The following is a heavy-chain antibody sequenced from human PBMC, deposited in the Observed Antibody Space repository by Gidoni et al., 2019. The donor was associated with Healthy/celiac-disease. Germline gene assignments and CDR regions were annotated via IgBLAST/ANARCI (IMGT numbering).Heavy chain of an antibody. V-gene: IGHV1-2*02. CDR2: INPNSGGT. CDR1: GYTFTGYY. D-gene: IGHD2-2*01. J-gene: IGHJ6*02. Sequence: QVQLVQSGAEVKKPGASVKVSCKASGYTFTGYYMHWVRQAPGQGLEWMGWINPNSGGTTDAQKFPGRVTMTSDTSISTAYMELSRLRSDDTAVYYCASCSTSCYGGYGMDVWGQGTTVTVSS. CDR3: ASCSTSCYGGYGMDV.